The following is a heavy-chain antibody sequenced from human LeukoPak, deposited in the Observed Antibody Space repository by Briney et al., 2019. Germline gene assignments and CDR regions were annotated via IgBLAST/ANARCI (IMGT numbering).Heavy chain of an antibody. Sequence: GGSLRLSCGVAGFTLSDYYISWIRQAPGKGLEWVSDISSRDGTIHFADSVKGRFTMSWDNAENSLYLQMNSLRTDDTAVYYCASETVAGTFDYWGQGTLVTVSS. CDR2: ISSRDGTI. CDR1: GFTLSDYY. D-gene: IGHD6-19*01. V-gene: IGHV3-11*01. J-gene: IGHJ4*02. CDR3: ASETVAGTFDY.